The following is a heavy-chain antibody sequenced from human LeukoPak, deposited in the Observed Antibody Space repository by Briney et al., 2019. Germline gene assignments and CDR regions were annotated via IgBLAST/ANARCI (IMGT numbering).Heavy chain of an antibody. CDR1: GYTFTGYY. Sequence: GASVKVPCKASGYTFTGYYMHWVRQAPGQGLEWMGWINPNSGGTNYAQKFQGRVTMTRDTSISTAYMELSRLRSDDTAVYYCARDVSSGYYPYFDYWGQGTLVTVSS. D-gene: IGHD3-22*01. J-gene: IGHJ4*02. CDR3: ARDVSSGYYPYFDY. CDR2: INPNSGGT. V-gene: IGHV1-2*02.